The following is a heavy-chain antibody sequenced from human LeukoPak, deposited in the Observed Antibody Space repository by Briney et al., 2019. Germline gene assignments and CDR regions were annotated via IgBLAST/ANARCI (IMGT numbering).Heavy chain of an antibody. V-gene: IGHV4-59*11. CDR2: IYYSGST. J-gene: IGHJ6*04. Sequence: SETLSLTCTVSGGSISSHYWSWIRQPPGKGLEWIGYIYYSGSTNYNPSLRSRVTISVDTSKNQFSLKLSSVTAADTAVYYCASIYCSSTSCYMDVWGKGTTDTVSS. CDR3: ASIYCSSTSCYMDV. D-gene: IGHD2-2*01. CDR1: GGSISSHY.